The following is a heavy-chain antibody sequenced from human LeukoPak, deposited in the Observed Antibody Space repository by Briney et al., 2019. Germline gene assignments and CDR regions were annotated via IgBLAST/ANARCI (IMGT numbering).Heavy chain of an antibody. J-gene: IGHJ4*02. V-gene: IGHV3-11*04. Sequence: PGGSLRLSCAASGFIFSDYCVTWLRQAPGKGLEWISYISETGTTIHYAASVKGRFIVSRDNTRNSLYLQMNNLRVDDTAIYYCARDAFYYSSDQWGRGTLVTVSS. CDR2: ISETGTTI. CDR3: ARDAFYYSSDQ. CDR1: GFIFSDYC. D-gene: IGHD3-10*01.